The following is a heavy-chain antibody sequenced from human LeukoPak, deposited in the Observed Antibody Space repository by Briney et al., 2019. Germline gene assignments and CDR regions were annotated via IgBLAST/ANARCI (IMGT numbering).Heavy chain of an antibody. CDR3: AAPTDAFDI. Sequence: GGSLRLSCAASGFTFSNYAMSWVRQAPGKGLEWVSSINGRGGSTYYADSVKGRFTISRDNSKNTLYLQMNSLRAEDTAVYYCAAPTDAFDIWGQGTMVTVSS. J-gene: IGHJ3*02. V-gene: IGHV3-23*01. CDR2: INGRGGST. CDR1: GFTFSNYA.